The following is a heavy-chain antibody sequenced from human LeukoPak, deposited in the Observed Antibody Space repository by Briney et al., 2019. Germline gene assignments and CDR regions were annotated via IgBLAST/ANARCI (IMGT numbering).Heavy chain of an antibody. Sequence: GGSLRLSCAASAFTFSSYRMNWARQAPGKGLEWVSSITSTSSYRYYADSVKGRFTISRDNAKSSLYLQMNSLRAEDMAVYHCARALHDYGDLFDYWGQGTLVTVSS. CDR1: AFTFSSYR. D-gene: IGHD4-17*01. J-gene: IGHJ4*02. V-gene: IGHV3-21*01. CDR3: ARALHDYGDLFDY. CDR2: ITSTSSYR.